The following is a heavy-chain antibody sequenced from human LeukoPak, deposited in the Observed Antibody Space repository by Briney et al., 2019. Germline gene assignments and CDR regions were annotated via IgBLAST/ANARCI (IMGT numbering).Heavy chain of an antibody. CDR2: ISSSGST. D-gene: IGHD3-22*01. J-gene: IGHJ3*02. CDR3: ARGPYSYDSSGAFDI. Sequence: SQTLSLTCTVSGDSISSGDYYWSWIRQPAGKGLEWIVRISSSGSTNYNPSLKSRVTISVDTSKNQFSLKLSSVTAADTAVYFCARGPYSYDSSGAFDIWGQGTMVTVSS. CDR1: GDSISSGDYY. V-gene: IGHV4-61*02.